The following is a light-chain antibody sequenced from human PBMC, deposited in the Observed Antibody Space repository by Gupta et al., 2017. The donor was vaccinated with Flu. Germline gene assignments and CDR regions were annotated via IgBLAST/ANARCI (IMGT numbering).Light chain of an antibody. V-gene: IGLV1-47*01. J-gene: IGLJ3*02. Sequence: SAIPDNYAYWYQRQSGTAPKLLIYEDNQRPSGIPERFSGSKSGTSATLAISGLRVEDEANYDCSAVDSSRSHWVFGGGTKLTV. CDR2: EDN. CDR1: SAIPDNY. CDR3: SAVDSSRSHWV.